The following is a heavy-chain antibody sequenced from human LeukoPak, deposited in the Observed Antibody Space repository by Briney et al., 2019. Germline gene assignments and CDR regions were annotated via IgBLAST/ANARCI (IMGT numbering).Heavy chain of an antibody. CDR3: ARGGYCSGDSCRHNWFDP. D-gene: IGHD2-15*01. CDR1: GYTFTSYD. CDR2: MNPNSGNT. J-gene: IGHJ5*02. Sequence: GASVKVSCKASGYTFTSYDINWVRRATGQGLEWMGWMNPNSGNTGYAQKFQGRVTMTRNTSISTAYMELSSLRSEDTAVYYCARGGYCSGDSCRHNWFDPWGQGTLVTVSS. V-gene: IGHV1-8*01.